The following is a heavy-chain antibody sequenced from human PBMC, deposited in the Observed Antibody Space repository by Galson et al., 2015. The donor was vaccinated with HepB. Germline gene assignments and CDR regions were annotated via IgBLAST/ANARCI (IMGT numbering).Heavy chain of an antibody. V-gene: IGHV3-21*01. CDR2: ISSSSSYI. CDR3: ARTIVVVPAAVDAFDI. D-gene: IGHD2-2*01. J-gene: IGHJ3*02. CDR1: GFTFSSYS. Sequence: SLRLSCAASGFTFSSYSMNWVRQAPGKGLEWVSSISSSSSYIYYADSVKGRFTISRDNAKNSLYLQMNSLRAEDTAVYYCARTIVVVPAAVDAFDIWGQGTMVTVSS.